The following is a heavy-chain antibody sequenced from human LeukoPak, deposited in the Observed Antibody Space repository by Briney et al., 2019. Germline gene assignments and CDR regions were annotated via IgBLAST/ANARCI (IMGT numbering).Heavy chain of an antibody. CDR1: GFTFSSYA. D-gene: IGHD5-12*01. Sequence: PGGSLRLSCAASGFTFSSYAMSWVRQAPGKGLEWVANIKQDGSEKYYVDSVEGRFTISRDNAKNSLYLQMNSLRAEDTAVYYCARDLYSGYDTYPYYWGQGTLVTVSS. CDR3: ARDLYSGYDTYPYY. CDR2: IKQDGSEK. V-gene: IGHV3-7*03. J-gene: IGHJ4*02.